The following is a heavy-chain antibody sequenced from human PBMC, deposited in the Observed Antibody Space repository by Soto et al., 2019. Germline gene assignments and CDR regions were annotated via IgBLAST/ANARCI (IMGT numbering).Heavy chain of an antibody. CDR1: GGSISSGGYY. Sequence: QVQLQESGPGLVKPSQTLSLTCTVSGGSISSGGYYWSWIRQHPGKGLEWIGYIYYSGSTYYNPSLKSRVTIAVDTSKNQFSLKLSSVTAADTAVYYCARGELGGWSYYFDYWGQGTLVTVSS. V-gene: IGHV4-31*03. CDR3: ARGELGGWSYYFDY. J-gene: IGHJ4*02. D-gene: IGHD6-19*01. CDR2: IYYSGST.